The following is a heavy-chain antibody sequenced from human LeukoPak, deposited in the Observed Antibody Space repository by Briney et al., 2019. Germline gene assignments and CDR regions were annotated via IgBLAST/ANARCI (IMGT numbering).Heavy chain of an antibody. D-gene: IGHD3-10*01. V-gene: IGHV4-39*01. Sequence: PSETLSLTCTVSGGSIRSSYYYWGWIRQPPGKGLEWLGSIYDSGSTYYNPSLKSRVTISVDTSKNQFSLKLNSVTAADTAVYYCARHRGDGPGTFDIWGQGTMVTVSS. CDR1: GGSIRSSYYY. CDR2: IYDSGST. J-gene: IGHJ3*02. CDR3: ARHRGDGPGTFDI.